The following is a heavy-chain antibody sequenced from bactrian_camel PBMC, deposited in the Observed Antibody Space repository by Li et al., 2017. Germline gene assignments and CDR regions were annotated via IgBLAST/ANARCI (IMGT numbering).Heavy chain of an antibody. D-gene: IGHD6*01. CDR3: AADPPFVYGSSCTEHSEFGY. J-gene: IGHJ6*01. Sequence: QLVESGGGSVPVGGSLRLSCVSSVGYVFSSHCMGWFLQAPGKEREGVAALNIDGKTTYADSVKGRFTISQDSAKNTLYLQMSSLRPEDTAMYYCAADPPFVYGSSCTEHSEFGYWGQGTQVTVS. CDR2: LNIDGKT. CDR1: GYVFSSHC. V-gene: IGHV3S53*01.